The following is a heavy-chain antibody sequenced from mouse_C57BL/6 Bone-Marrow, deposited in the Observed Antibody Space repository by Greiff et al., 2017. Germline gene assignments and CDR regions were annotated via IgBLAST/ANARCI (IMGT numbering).Heavy chain of an antibody. Sequence: VQLQQSGPELVKPGASVKISCKASGYTFTDYYMNWVKQSHGKSLEWIGDINPNNGGTSYNQKFKGKATLTVDKSSSTAYMELRSLTSEDSAVYYCARRGGSIFDYWGQGTTRTVSS. V-gene: IGHV1-26*01. CDR1: GYTFTDYY. CDR2: INPNNGGT. D-gene: IGHD2-10*02. J-gene: IGHJ2*01. CDR3: ARRGGSIFDY.